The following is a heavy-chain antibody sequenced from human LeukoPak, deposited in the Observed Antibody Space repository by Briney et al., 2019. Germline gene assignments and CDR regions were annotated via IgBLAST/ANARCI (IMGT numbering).Heavy chain of an antibody. CDR2: INHSGST. Sequence: RSSETLSLTCAVYGGSFSGYYWSWIRQPPGKGLEWIGEINHSGSTNYNPSLKSRVTISVDTSKNQFSLKLSSVTAEDTAVYYCARDTQVNYGDYDYWGQGTLVTVSS. V-gene: IGHV4-34*01. D-gene: IGHD4-17*01. J-gene: IGHJ4*02. CDR3: ARDTQVNYGDYDY. CDR1: GGSFSGYY.